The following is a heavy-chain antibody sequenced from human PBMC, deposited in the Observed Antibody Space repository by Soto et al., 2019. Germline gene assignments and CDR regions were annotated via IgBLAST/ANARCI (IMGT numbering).Heavy chain of an antibody. CDR3: TTDSYSTMIVVRLDY. CDR2: IIGSGGST. CDR1: GFTFSSYA. Sequence: GGSLRLSCAASGFTFSSYAMSWVRQAPGKGLEWVSAIIGSGGSTYYADSVKGRFTISRDNSKDMVYLQMNSLKTEDTGLYYCTTDSYSTMIVVRLDYWRHGTLVTVSS. V-gene: IGHV3-23*01. D-gene: IGHD3-22*01. J-gene: IGHJ4*01.